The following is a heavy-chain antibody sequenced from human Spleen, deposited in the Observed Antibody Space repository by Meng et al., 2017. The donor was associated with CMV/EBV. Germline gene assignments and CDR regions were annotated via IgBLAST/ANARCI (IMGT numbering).Heavy chain of an antibody. CDR3: ASSSDWHFYFDY. CDR2: IKQDGSEK. CDR1: GFTFSSYW. V-gene: IGHV3-7*01. J-gene: IGHJ4*02. D-gene: IGHD6-25*01. Sequence: GGSLRLSCAASGFTFSSYWMSWVRQAPGKGLEWVANIKQDGSEKYYVDSVKGRFTISRDNSKNTLYLQMNTLRPEDTAVYYCASSSDWHFYFDYWGQGTLVTVSS.